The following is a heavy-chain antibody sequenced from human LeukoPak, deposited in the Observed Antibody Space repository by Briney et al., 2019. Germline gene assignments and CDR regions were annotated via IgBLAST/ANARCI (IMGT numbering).Heavy chain of an antibody. CDR2: IYSSGST. V-gene: IGHV4-59*01. CDR1: GGSISSYY. CDR3: ARGGYDILTGYWNWFDP. Sequence: SETLSLTCTVSGGSISSYYWSWIRQPPGKGLEWIGCIYSSGSTNYNPSLKSRVTISVDTSKNQFSLKLSSVTAADTAVYYCARGGYDILTGYWNWFDPWGQGTLVTVSS. D-gene: IGHD3-9*01. J-gene: IGHJ5*02.